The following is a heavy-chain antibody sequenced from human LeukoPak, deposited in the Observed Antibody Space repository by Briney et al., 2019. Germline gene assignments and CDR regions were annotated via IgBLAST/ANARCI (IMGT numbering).Heavy chain of an antibody. Sequence: PSETLSLTCTVSGGSISSYYWSWIRQPPGKGLEWIGYIYYSGSTNYNPSLKSRVTISVDTSKNQFSLKLSSVTAADTAVYYCARDNLGYCSGGSCYSDWLDPWGQGTLVTVSS. CDR1: GGSISSYY. CDR3: ARDNLGYCSGGSCYSDWLDP. V-gene: IGHV4-59*01. CDR2: IYYSGST. J-gene: IGHJ5*02. D-gene: IGHD2-15*01.